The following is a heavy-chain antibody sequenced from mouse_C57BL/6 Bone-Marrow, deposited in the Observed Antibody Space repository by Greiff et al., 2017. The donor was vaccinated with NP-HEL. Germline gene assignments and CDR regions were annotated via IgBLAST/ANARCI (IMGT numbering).Heavy chain of an antibody. Sequence: QVQLQQPGAELVMPGASVKLSCKASGYTFTSYWMHWVKQRPGQGLEWIGEIDPSDSYTNYNQKFKGKSILTVDKSSSTAYMQLSSLTSEDSAVYYCAREAYWFAYWGQGTLVTVSA. J-gene: IGHJ3*01. CDR2: IDPSDSYT. V-gene: IGHV1-69*01. CDR1: GYTFTSYW. CDR3: AREAYWFAY. D-gene: IGHD6-5*01.